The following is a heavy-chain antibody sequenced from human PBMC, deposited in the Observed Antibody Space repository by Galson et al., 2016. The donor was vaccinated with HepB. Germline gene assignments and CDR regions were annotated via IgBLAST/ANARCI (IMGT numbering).Heavy chain of an antibody. J-gene: IGHJ4*02. CDR1: GFTFSNSW. CDR3: ANLRFLEWFDDY. Sequence: SLRLSCAASGFTFSNSWMHWVRQVPGKGLEWVSRINSDGSTSAYADSVKGRLTISRDNAKNTLYLRMNSLRAEDTAVYYCANLRFLEWFDDYWGQGTLVTVSS. CDR2: INSDGSTS. D-gene: IGHD3-3*01. V-gene: IGHV3-74*01.